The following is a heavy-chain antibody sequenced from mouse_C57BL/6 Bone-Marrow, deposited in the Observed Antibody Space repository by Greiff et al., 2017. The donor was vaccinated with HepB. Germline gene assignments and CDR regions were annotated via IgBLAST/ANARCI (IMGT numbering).Heavy chain of an antibody. Sequence: QVHVKQSGPELARPWASVKISCQAFYTFSRRAHFAIRDTNYWMQWVKQRPGQGLEWIGAIYPGNGDTSYNQKFKGKATLTADKSSSTAYMQLSSLTSEDSAVYYCAWRHGNYYYAMDYWGQGTSVTVSS. D-gene: IGHD2-1*01. CDR3: SEDSAVYYCAWRHGNYYYAMDY. CDR2: GQGLEWIG. J-gene: IGHJ4*01. V-gene: IGHV1-87*01. CDR1: YTFS.